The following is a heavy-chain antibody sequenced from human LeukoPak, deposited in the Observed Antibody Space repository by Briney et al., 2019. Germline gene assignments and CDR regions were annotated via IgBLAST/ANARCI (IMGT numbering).Heavy chain of an antibody. Sequence: KSSETLSLTCTVPGGSISTYYWTWIRQPPGKGLEWIGNTHYSGTTSYNPSLRSRVTMSVDTSKRQFSLTLNSVTAADTAVYYCSGSGGWLSDYWGQGILVTVSS. V-gene: IGHV4-59*01. CDR3: SGSGGWLSDY. D-gene: IGHD5-12*01. CDR2: THYSGTT. J-gene: IGHJ4*02. CDR1: GGSISTYY.